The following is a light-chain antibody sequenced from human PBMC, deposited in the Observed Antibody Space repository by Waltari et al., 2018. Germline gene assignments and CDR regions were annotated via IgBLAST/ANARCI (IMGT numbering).Light chain of an antibody. J-gene: IGKJ1*01. Sequence: DIQMTQSPSSLSASVGDRVTINCRESTSISNYLNWYQQKPGKAPKLLIYAASSLQSGVPSRFSGSGSGTDFTLTISSLQPEDFATYYCQQSYSTPPWTFGQGTKVEIK. V-gene: IGKV1-39*01. CDR3: QQSYSTPPWT. CDR1: TSISNY. CDR2: AAS.